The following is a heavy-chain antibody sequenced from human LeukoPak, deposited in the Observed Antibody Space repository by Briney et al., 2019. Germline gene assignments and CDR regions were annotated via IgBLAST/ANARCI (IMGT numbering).Heavy chain of an antibody. CDR1: GGAFSSYD. D-gene: IGHD4-23*01. J-gene: IGHJ4*02. CDR2: ITPIFGTA. CDR3: ARGWLAETTVVTPYNY. Sequence: SVKVSCKTSGGAFSSYDISWLRQAPGQGLEWMGGITPIFGTANYAQKFQGRVTITAVESMTTAYMELSSLRSEDTAVYHCARGWLAETTVVTPYNYWGLGTLVTVSS. V-gene: IGHV1-69*13.